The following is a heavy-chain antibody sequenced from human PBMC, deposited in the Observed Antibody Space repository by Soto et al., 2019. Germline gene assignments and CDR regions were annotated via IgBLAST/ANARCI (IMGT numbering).Heavy chain of an antibody. CDR2: IYGDNDK. D-gene: IGHD4-17*01. CDR3: AHCTLHDYGDYDPGTSHVFDS. Sequence: QITLKESGPSPVKPTQTLTVTCTFSGFSLSNSGVGVAWIRQPPGKALEWLALIYGDNDKRYSPSLKTRLTITKDNSKTQVVLTMTNMDPVYTATYYCAHCTLHDYGDYDPGTSHVFDSWGQGTLVTFSS. J-gene: IGHJ4*02. V-gene: IGHV2-5*02. CDR1: GFSLSNSGVG.